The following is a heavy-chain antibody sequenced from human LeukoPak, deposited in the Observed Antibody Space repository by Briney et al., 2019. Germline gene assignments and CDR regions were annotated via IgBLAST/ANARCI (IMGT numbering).Heavy chain of an antibody. V-gene: IGHV7-4-1*02. CDR3: ARDRPPYYYDSSGYKGAFDI. J-gene: IGHJ3*02. CDR2: INTNTGNP. CDR1: GYTFTSYA. D-gene: IGHD3-22*01. Sequence: ASVTVSCTASGYTFTSYAMNWVRQAPGQGLEWMGWINTNTGNPTYAQGFTGRFVFSLDTSVSTAYLQISSLKAEDTAVYYCARDRPPYYYDSSGYKGAFDIWGQGTMVTVSS.